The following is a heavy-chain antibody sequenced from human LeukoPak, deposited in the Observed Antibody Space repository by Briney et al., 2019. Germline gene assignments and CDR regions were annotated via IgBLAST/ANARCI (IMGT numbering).Heavy chain of an antibody. CDR2: ISGSGSYI. Sequence: PGGSLRLSCAASGFTFSTYSMNWVRQAPGKGLEWVSSISGSGSYIYYADSVKGRFAISRDNAKNSLYLRMNSLRAEDTAVYYCARGYHFDPSGHNYGFYIDSWGQGTLVTVSS. CDR1: GFTFSTYS. CDR3: ARGYHFDPSGHNYGFYIDS. D-gene: IGHD3-22*01. J-gene: IGHJ4*02. V-gene: IGHV3-21*01.